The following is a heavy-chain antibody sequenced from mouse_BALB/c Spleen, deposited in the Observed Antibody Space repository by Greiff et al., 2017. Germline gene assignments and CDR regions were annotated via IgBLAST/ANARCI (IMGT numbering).Heavy chain of an antibody. CDR1: GFTFNTNA. V-gene: IGHV10S3*01. J-gene: IGHJ3*01. CDR2: IRSKSNNYAT. Sequence: EAGGGLVQPKGSLKLSCAASGFTFNTNAMNWVRQAPGKGLEWVARIRSKSNNYATYYADSVKDRFTISRDDSQSMLYLQMNNLKTEDTAMYYCVAATWFAYWGQGTLVTVSA. CDR3: VAATWFAY. D-gene: IGHD1-2*01.